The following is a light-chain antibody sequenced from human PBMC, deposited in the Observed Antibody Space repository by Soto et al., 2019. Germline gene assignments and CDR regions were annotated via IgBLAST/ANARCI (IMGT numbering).Light chain of an antibody. V-gene: IGLV2-8*01. J-gene: IGLJ1*01. CDR1: SSDVGGYNY. CDR3: SSYAANYKAYL. CDR2: EVT. Sequence: QSVLTQPPSASGSPGQSVTISCTGSSSDVGGYNYVSWYQQHPGKAPKLMISEVTKRPSGVPDRFSGSKSGNTASLTVSGLQAEDEADYYCSSYAANYKAYLFGTGTKLTVL.